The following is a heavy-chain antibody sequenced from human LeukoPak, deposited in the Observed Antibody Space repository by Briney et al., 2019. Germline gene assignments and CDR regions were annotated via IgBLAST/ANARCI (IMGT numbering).Heavy chain of an antibody. Sequence: GGSLRLSCAASGFTFSSYGMHWVRQAPGKGLEWVAVIWYGGSNKYYADSVKGRFTISRDNSKNTLYLQMNSLRAEDTAVYYCAREDSSGYYYVSNWFDPWGQGTLVTVSS. V-gene: IGHV3-33*01. CDR1: GFTFSSYG. D-gene: IGHD3-22*01. CDR3: AREDSSGYYYVSNWFDP. CDR2: IWYGGSNK. J-gene: IGHJ5*02.